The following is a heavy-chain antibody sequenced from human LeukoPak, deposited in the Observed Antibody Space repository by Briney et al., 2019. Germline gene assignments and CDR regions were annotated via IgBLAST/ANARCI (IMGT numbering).Heavy chain of an antibody. J-gene: IGHJ3*02. CDR3: AKDRVYASGSRDAFYI. D-gene: IGHD3-10*01. CDR2: ITGSGSSA. CDR1: GFTFSSYA. V-gene: IGHV3-23*01. Sequence: GGSLRLSCAASGFTFSSYAMSGVRQAPGKGLEWVSGITGSGSSAYYADSVKGRFTISRDNSKNTLSLQMNSLRAEDTAVYYCAKDRVYASGSRDAFYIWGQGTMVTVSS.